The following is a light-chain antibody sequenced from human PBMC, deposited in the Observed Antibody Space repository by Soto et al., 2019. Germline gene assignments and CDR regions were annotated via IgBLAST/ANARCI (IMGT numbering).Light chain of an antibody. Sequence: SLAPATVSVSPGEGVTLPFRASQGIGDTLAWYQHKPGQTPRLLIYDTSTRATGVPARFSGSGSGTDFTLTISSLEPEDFPVYYCQPPSHFIPSAQGTLLAVK. CDR2: DTS. CDR3: QPPSHFIP. V-gene: IGKV3D-11*01. J-gene: IGKJ5*01. CDR1: QGIGDT.